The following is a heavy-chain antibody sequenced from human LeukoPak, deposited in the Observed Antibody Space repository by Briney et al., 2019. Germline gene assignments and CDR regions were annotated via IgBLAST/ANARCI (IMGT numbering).Heavy chain of an antibody. CDR1: GHSISSNY. D-gene: IGHD2/OR15-2a*01. J-gene: IGHJ4*01. V-gene: IGHV3-53*01. CDR3: ARGYTTAWGLFDY. CDR2: LYSSGPT. Sequence: SGGSLTLTCAAAGHSISSNYMTWVRQAPGMGLEWVSVLYSSGPTYYADSVKGRFTISSDNSKNTVYLQMNSLRAEATAVYYCARGYTTAWGLFDYWGQGTLVTVSS.